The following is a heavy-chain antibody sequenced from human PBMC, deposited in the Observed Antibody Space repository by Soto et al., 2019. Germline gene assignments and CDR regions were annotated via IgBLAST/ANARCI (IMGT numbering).Heavy chain of an antibody. CDR1: GFTVSDYD. CDR3: AKDRRGGEYPAFDL. V-gene: IGHV3-23*01. J-gene: IGHJ3*01. D-gene: IGHD2-21*01. Sequence: EVQLLESGGGLVQPGGSLRLSCAASGFTVSDYDMGWVRQAPGKRLEWVSLIRGDGGATYHADSVEGRLTISRDTSENTVYLQMNSLRAEDTALYYCAKDRRGGEYPAFDLWGQGTMVTVSP. CDR2: IRGDGGAT.